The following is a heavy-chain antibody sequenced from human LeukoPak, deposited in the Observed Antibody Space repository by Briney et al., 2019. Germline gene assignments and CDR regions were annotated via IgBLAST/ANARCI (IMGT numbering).Heavy chain of an antibody. CDR3: ARLGAAVWYYFDY. Sequence: GGSLRLSCAASGFTVSSNYMSWVRQAPGKGLEWVSVIYSGGSTYYADSVKGRFTISRHNSKNTLYLQMNSLRAEDTAVYYCARLGAAVWYYFDYWGQGTLVTVSS. J-gene: IGHJ4*02. V-gene: IGHV3-53*04. D-gene: IGHD6-13*01. CDR1: GFTVSSNY. CDR2: IYSGGST.